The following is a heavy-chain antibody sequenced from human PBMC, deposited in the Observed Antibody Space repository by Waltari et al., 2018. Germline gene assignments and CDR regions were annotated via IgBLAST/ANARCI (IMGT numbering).Heavy chain of an antibody. J-gene: IGHJ4*02. V-gene: IGHV3-7*01. CDR2: IRGDGDEK. CDR3: ARDPTTATSFLLHYFDY. CDR1: GFSFSNSW. Sequence: EVQLVESGGGLVQPGGSLRLSCVASGFSFSNSWMAWSRQSPRRGLEWVANIRGDGDEKYYVDSVKGRFTISRDNAKNSLYLEMNSLRAEDTAVYYCARDPTTATSFLLHYFDYWGQGNLVTVSS.